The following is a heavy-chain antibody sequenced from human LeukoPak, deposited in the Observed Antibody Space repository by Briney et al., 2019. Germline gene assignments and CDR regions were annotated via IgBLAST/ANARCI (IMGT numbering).Heavy chain of an antibody. V-gene: IGHV4-34*01. D-gene: IGHD6-19*01. CDR2: INHSGST. CDR3: ARVRAVAGRPFDY. J-gene: IGHJ4*02. CDR1: GGSFSGYY. Sequence: PSETLSLTCAVYGGSFSGYYWSWIRQPPGKGLEWIGEINHSGSTNYNPSLKSRVTIPVDTSKNQFSLKLSSVTAADTAVYYCARVRAVAGRPFDYWGQGTLVTVSS.